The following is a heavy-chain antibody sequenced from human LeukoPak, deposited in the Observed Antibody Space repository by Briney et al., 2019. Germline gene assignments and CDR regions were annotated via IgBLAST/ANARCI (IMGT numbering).Heavy chain of an antibody. CDR1: GFTFSSYD. CDR2: ISGSGGST. Sequence: GGSLRLSCAASGFTFSSYDMSWVRQAPGKGLEWVSAISGSGGSTYYADSVKGRFTISRDNSKNTLYLRMNSLRAEDTAVYYCAKDRRGHYYGMDVWGQGTTVTVSS. D-gene: IGHD3-16*01. V-gene: IGHV3-23*01. J-gene: IGHJ6*02. CDR3: AKDRRGHYYGMDV.